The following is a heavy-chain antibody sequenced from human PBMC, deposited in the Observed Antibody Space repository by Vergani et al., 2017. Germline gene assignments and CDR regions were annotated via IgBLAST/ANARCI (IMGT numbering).Heavy chain of an antibody. V-gene: IGHV3-23*01. J-gene: IGHJ6*02. D-gene: IGHD5-12*01. CDR1: GFTFSSYA. CDR3: AKGMGGYSYYYYGMDV. Sequence: EVQLLESGGGLVQPGGSLRLSCAASGFTFSSYAMSWVRQAPGKGLEWVSAISGSGGSTYYADSVKDRFTISRDNSKNTLYLQMNSLRAEDTAVYYCAKGMGGYSYYYYGMDVWGQGTTVTVSS. CDR2: ISGSGGST.